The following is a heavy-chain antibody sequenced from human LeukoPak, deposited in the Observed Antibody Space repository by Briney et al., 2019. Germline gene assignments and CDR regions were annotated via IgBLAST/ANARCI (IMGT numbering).Heavy chain of an antibody. J-gene: IGHJ4*02. CDR3: AREGGFYRPLDY. CDR1: GFTFSNAW. CDR2: VHLDGRT. Sequence: ESLRLSCAASGFTFSNAWMTWVRQPPGKGLEWIGEVHLDGRTNYNPSLESRLTISVDLSENHISLRLTSVTAADTAVYYCAREGGFYRPLDYSGQGTLVTVSS. D-gene: IGHD3-3*01. V-gene: IGHV4-4*02.